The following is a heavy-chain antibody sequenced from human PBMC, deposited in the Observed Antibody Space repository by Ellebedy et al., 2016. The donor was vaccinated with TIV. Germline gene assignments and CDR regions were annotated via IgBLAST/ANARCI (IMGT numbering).Heavy chain of an antibody. Sequence: SETLSLXCAVYGGSFSGYYWSWIRQPPGKGLEWIGEINHSGSTNYNPSLKSRVTISVDTSKNQFSLKLSSVTAADTAVYYCARIDYYDSSNYMDVWGKGTTVTVSS. V-gene: IGHV4-34*01. CDR2: INHSGST. D-gene: IGHD3-22*01. CDR1: GGSFSGYY. J-gene: IGHJ6*03. CDR3: ARIDYYDSSNYMDV.